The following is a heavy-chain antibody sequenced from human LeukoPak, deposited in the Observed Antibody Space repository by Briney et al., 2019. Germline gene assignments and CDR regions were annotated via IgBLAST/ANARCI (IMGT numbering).Heavy chain of an antibody. CDR2: ISSSGFSI. CDR1: GVTLSPYG. CDR3: ARGGDSYFDY. J-gene: IGHJ4*02. D-gene: IGHD3-10*01. V-gene: IGHV3-21*01. Sequence: PGGSLRLSCAASGVTLSPYGMHWVRQTPGKGLEWVSSISSSGFSIFYADSVKGRFTISRDNAKNSLYLQMNSLRAEDTAVYYCARGGDSYFDYWGQGTLVTVSS.